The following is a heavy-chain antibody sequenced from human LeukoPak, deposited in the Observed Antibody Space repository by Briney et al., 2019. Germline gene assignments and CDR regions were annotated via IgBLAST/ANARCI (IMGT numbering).Heavy chain of an antibody. CDR2: MNPNSGNT. CDR1: GYTFTSYD. V-gene: IGHV1-8*01. CDR3: ARGRTATVINWFDP. D-gene: IGHD4-11*01. J-gene: IGHJ5*02. Sequence: ASVKVSCKASGYTFTSYDINWVRQATGRGLEWMGWMNPNSGNTGYAQKFQGRVTMTRNTSISTAYMELSSLRSEDTAVYYCARGRTATVINWFDPWGQGTLVTVSS.